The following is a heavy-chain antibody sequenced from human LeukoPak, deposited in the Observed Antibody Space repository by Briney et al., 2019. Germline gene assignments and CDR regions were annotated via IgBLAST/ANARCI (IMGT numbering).Heavy chain of an antibody. V-gene: IGHV4-39*02. CDR3: ARVSGGTYPDY. CDR1: GGSISSSSYY. D-gene: IGHD1-26*01. CDR2: MHYSGST. Sequence: SETLSLTCTVSGGSISSSSYYWGWIRQPPGKGLEWIGSMHYSGSTDYNPSLKSRVTISVDTSKNHFSLKLSSVTAADTAVYYCARVSGGTYPDYWGQGTLVTVSP. J-gene: IGHJ4*02.